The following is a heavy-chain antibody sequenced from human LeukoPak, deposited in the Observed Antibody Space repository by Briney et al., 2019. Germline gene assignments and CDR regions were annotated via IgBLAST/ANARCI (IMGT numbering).Heavy chain of an antibody. D-gene: IGHD1-1*01. CDR2: ISGGSNNI. CDR3: AKVQLERRELLPNFDS. V-gene: IGHV3-23*01. CDR1: GFTFSSYA. Sequence: PGGSLRLSCAASGFTFSSYAMNWVRQAPGKGLEWVSSISGGSNNINYAGSVKGRFTTSRDNSQNTLYLQMNSLRADDTAVYYCAKVQLERRELLPNFDSWGQGTLVTVSS. J-gene: IGHJ4*02.